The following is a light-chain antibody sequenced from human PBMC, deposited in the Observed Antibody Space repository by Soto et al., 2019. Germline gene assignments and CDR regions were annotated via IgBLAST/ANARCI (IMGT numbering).Light chain of an antibody. CDR3: QQYNNWAYT. Sequence: EIVMTQSPATLPVSPGERATLSCRASQSVSSNLAWYQQKPGQAPRLLISGASTRATGIPARFSGSGSGTEFTLTISSLQSEDFAVYYCQQYNNWAYTFGQGTKLEIK. V-gene: IGKV3-15*01. J-gene: IGKJ2*01. CDR1: QSVSSN. CDR2: GAS.